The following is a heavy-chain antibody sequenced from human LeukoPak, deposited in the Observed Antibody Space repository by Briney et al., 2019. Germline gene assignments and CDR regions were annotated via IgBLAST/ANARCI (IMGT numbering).Heavy chain of an antibody. D-gene: IGHD2-2*01. Sequence: GGSLRLSCAASGFTLSTYAMSWVRQTPGKGLEWVAATSSSDAGTYHADSVRGRFTISRDNSKNTLYLQMNSLRAEDTAVYYCAKDRHAPGRYCSSTTCFPFDPWGQGTLVTVSS. CDR2: TSSSDAGT. J-gene: IGHJ5*02. CDR1: GFTLSTYA. CDR3: AKDRHAPGRYCSSTTCFPFDP. V-gene: IGHV3-23*01.